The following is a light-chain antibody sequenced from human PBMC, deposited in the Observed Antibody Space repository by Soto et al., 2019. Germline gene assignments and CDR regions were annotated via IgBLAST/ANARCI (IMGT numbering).Light chain of an antibody. Sequence: DIQMNQSPSTLAASVGDRVTITCRASQSLSTWMAWYQQKLGKAPKLLIYTAYYVESGVPSRVSGSGSGTEFTLNISSLQPDDFATYFCQQDHSWTFGQGTKVDI. CDR3: QQDHSWT. J-gene: IGKJ1*01. CDR1: QSLSTW. CDR2: TAY. V-gene: IGKV1-5*03.